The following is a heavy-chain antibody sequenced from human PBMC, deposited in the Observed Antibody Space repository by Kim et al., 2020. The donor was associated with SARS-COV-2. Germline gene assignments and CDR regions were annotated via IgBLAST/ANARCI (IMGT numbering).Heavy chain of an antibody. CDR1: GFTFSNYW. Sequence: GGSLRLSCAASGFTFSNYWMTWVRQTPGKGLEWVVSIKHDGSGQYYVDSLKGRFTISRDNAKNSLYLQMNSLRAEDTALYHCARGAGSSVFDPWGQGTLV. V-gene: IGHV3-7*01. CDR2: IKHDGSGQ. CDR3: ARGAGSSVFDP. D-gene: IGHD1-26*01. J-gene: IGHJ5*02.